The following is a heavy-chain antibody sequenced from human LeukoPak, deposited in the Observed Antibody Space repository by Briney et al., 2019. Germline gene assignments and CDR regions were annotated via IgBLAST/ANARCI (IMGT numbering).Heavy chain of an antibody. J-gene: IGHJ6*02. CDR3: AKGVGCSGGTCSSGHGMDA. D-gene: IGHD2-15*01. CDR1: GFTFSSYA. Sequence: GGSLRLSCAASGFTFSSYAMSWGRQAPGKGLEWVSALSGSGANTYYADSVKGRFTISRDNSKNTLYLQVNSLRAEHTAVYYCAKGVGCSGGTCSSGHGMDAWGQGTTVTVS. CDR2: LSGSGANT. V-gene: IGHV3-23*01.